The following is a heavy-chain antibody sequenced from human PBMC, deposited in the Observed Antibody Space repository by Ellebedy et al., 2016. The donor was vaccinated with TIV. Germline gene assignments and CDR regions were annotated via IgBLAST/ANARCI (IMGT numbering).Heavy chain of an antibody. CDR1: GLTFSTYA. CDR3: AKDLGFYGSGSHY. Sequence: PGGSLRLSCAASGLTFSTYAMHWVRQAPGKGLEWVATVKQDGTEKFYVDSVKGRFTISRDNAKKSLYLQMNSLRAEDTAVYYCAKDLGFYGSGSHYWGQGTLVTVSS. J-gene: IGHJ4*02. CDR2: VKQDGTEK. V-gene: IGHV3-7*01. D-gene: IGHD3-10*01.